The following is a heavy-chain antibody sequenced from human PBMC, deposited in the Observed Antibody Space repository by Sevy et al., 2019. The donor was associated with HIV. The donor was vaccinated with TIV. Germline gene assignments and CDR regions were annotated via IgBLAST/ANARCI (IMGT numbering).Heavy chain of an antibody. CDR2: IRHDESVE. V-gene: IGHV3-30*02. CDR3: PGDRKVLLWAYAIPFNVFDI. J-gene: IGHJ3*02. D-gene: IGHD2-8*02. CDR1: GFTFKNYG. Sequence: GGSLRLSCAASGFTFKNYGMHWVRQAPGKGLEWVAFIRHDESVEYYADSVKGRFTISRDNSKITLYLQMNSLRAEDTTVYHCPGDRKVLLWAYAIPFNVFDIWGQGTMVTVSS.